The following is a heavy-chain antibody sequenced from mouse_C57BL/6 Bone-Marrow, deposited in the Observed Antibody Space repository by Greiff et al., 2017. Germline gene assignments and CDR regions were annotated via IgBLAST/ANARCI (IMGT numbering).Heavy chain of an antibody. D-gene: IGHD1-1*01. V-gene: IGHV3-6*01. CDR1: GYSITSGYY. J-gene: IGHJ4*01. CDR2: ISYDGSN. Sequence: ESGPGLVKPSQSLSLTCSVTGYSITSGYYWNWLRQFPGNKLEWMGYISYDGSNNYNPSLKNRISITRDASKNQFFLKLNSVTTEDTATYYCARDHYGSAMDYWGQGTSVTVSS. CDR3: ARDHYGSAMDY.